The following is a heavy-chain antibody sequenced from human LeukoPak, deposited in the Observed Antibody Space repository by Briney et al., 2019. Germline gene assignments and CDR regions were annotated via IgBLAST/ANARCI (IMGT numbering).Heavy chain of an antibody. CDR2: INTDGSTT. Sequence: GGSLRLSCSASGFTFSTYWMHWVRQAPGKGLVWVSRINTDGSTTTYADSVKGRFTISRDNAKNTLYLQMNSLRAEDTAVYYCAREKKSSTSMDYWGQGTLVTVST. D-gene: IGHD2-2*01. J-gene: IGHJ4*02. CDR3: AREKKSSTSMDY. V-gene: IGHV3-74*01. CDR1: GFTFSTYW.